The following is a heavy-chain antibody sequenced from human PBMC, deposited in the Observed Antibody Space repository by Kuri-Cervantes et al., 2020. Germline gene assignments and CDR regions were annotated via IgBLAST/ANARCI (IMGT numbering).Heavy chain of an antibody. CDR2: IGSSESII. CDR1: GFTFSDYY. D-gene: IGHD1-14*01. CDR3: ARVSRLFRTNYMDV. Sequence: GESLKISCAASGFTFSDYYMSWIRQAPGKGLEWVSYIGSSESIIDYADSVKGRFTMSRDNAKNSLSLQMDSLRVEDTAVYYCARVSRLFRTNYMDVWGKGTTVTVSS. J-gene: IGHJ6*03. V-gene: IGHV3-11*04.